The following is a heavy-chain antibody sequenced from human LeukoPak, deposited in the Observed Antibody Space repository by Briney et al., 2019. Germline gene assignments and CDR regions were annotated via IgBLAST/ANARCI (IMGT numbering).Heavy chain of an antibody. V-gene: IGHV4-34*01. Sequence: SETLSLTCAVFGGSFSDYYWSRIRQPPGEGLQWIGEINHSGSANYNPSLKSRVTISVDTSKSQFSLKVNSVTAADTALYYCARGGTVSTSWYLDLWGRGTLVTVSS. CDR1: GGSFSDYY. CDR2: INHSGSA. J-gene: IGHJ2*01. D-gene: IGHD1-14*01. CDR3: ARGGTVSTSWYLDL.